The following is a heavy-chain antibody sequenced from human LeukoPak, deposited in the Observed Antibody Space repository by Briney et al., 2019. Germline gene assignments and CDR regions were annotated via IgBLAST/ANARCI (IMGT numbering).Heavy chain of an antibody. CDR2: IYYSGST. CDR3: ARVYSSSWYSTQPAFDY. D-gene: IGHD6-13*01. Sequence: SETLSLTCTVSGGSTSSYYWSWIRQPPGKGLEWIGYIYYSGSTNYNPSLKSRVTISVDTSKNQFSLKLSSVTAADTAVYYCARVYSSSWYSTQPAFDYWGQGTLVTVSS. CDR1: GGSTSSYY. V-gene: IGHV4-59*01. J-gene: IGHJ4*02.